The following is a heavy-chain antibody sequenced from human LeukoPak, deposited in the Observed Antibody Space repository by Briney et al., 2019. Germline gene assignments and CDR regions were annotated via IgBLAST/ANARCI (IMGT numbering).Heavy chain of an antibody. CDR1: GGSISSGDYY. CDR2: IYYSGST. CDR3: VRGLYYYGSGSYLNY. D-gene: IGHD3-10*01. J-gene: IGHJ4*02. Sequence: SETLSLTCTVSGGSISSGDYYWSWIRQPPGKGLEWIGYIYYSGSTYYNPSLKSRVTISVDTSKNQFSLKLSSVTAADTAVYYCVRGLYYYGSGSYLNYWGQGTLVTVSS. V-gene: IGHV4-30-4*01.